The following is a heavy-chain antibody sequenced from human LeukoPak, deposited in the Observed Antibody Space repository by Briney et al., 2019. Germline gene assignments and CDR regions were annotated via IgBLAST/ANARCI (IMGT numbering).Heavy chain of an antibody. J-gene: IGHJ5*02. CDR2: INIISSYI. CDR3: ARDRGEWAFDP. V-gene: IGHV3-21*01. D-gene: IGHD3-16*01. Sequence: QPGGSLRLSCAASGFTFSSYGMHWVRQAPGKGLEWVSSINIISSYIYYADSVKGRFTISRDNAKNSLYLQMNSLRAEDTAVYYCARDRGEWAFDPWGQGTLVTVSS. CDR1: GFTFSSYG.